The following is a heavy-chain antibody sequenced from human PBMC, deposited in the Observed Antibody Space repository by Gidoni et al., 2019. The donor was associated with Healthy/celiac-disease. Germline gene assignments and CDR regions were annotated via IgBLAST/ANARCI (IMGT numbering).Heavy chain of an antibody. Sequence: QVQLQESGPGLVKPSATLSITCTVAGGSISSYDWSCIRQPPGKGLEWIGYIYYSGSTNYNPSLKSRVTISVDTSKNQFSLKLSSVTAADTAVYYCASSSYRDGYFDYWGQGTLVTVSS. CDR3: ASSSYRDGYFDY. D-gene: IGHD3-22*01. CDR2: IYYSGST. J-gene: IGHJ4*02. CDR1: GGSISSYD. V-gene: IGHV4-59*01.